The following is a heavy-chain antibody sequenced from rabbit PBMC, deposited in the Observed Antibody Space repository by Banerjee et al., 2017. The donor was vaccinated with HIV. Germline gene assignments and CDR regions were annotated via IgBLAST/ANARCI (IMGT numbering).Heavy chain of an antibody. V-gene: IGHV1S45*01. Sequence: QEQLEESGGGLVKPEGSLTLTCKASGFSFSNKYVMCWVRQAPGKGLEWIVCIAPDSVLNSYYANWAKGRFTISKTSSTTVTLQMTSLTAADTATYFCARDLAGVIGWNFNLWGPGTLVTVS. J-gene: IGHJ4*01. CDR2: IAPDSVLNS. D-gene: IGHD4-1*01. CDR3: ARDLAGVIGWNFNL. CDR1: GFSFSNKYV.